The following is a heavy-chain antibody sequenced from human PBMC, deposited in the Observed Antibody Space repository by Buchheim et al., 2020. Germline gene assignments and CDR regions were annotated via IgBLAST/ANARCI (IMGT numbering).Heavy chain of an antibody. J-gene: IGHJ6*02. Sequence: QVQLVQSGAEVKKPGSSVKVSCKASGGTFSKYGISWVRQAPGQGLEWMGGIIPFFRTANYAQKFQGRVTITADESTSKAYMELSSLRSEDTAVYYCARGGGSSYDYYYYGMDVWGQGTT. V-gene: IGHV1-69*01. CDR1: GGTFSKYG. D-gene: IGHD6-6*01. CDR3: ARGGGSSYDYYYYGMDV. CDR2: IIPFFRTA.